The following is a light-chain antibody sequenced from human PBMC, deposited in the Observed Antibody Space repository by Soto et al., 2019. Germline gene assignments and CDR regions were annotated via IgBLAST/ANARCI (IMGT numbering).Light chain of an antibody. CDR2: GAS. V-gene: IGKV1-39*01. Sequence: IQMPQSPSSLSASVGDRVTITCRASLTIGYSLSWFQQKAGKPPTLLIYGASALQSGVPSRFSGSGSGTDFTLTISSLQPEDFATYYCQQSYSTPITFGQGTRLEIK. J-gene: IGKJ5*01. CDR1: LTIGYS. CDR3: QQSYSTPIT.